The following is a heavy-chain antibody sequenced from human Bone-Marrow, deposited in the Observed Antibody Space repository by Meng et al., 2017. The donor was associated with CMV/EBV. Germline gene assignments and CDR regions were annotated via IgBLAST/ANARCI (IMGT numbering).Heavy chain of an antibody. CDR2: LYNSGST. V-gene: IGHV4-4*07. CDR3: ATRRAHSDGRGSWYYQFDH. CDR1: GDSINTYF. J-gene: IGHJ4*02. D-gene: IGHD3-22*01. Sequence: QVKLQESGPRLVKPSETLSLTCTVSGDSINTYFLSWIRQPAGKGLEWIGRLYNSGSTNYNPSLNSRVTMSIDTSNKQFSLRLSSVTAADTAVYYCATRRAHSDGRGSWYYQFDHWGQGTLVTGSS.